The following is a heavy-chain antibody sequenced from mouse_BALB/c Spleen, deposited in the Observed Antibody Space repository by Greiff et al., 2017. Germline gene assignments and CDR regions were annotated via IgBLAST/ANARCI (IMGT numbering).Heavy chain of an antibody. CDR2: ISYSGST. V-gene: IGHV3-2*02. J-gene: IGHJ2*01. CDR3: ARRIYYDDDDYFDY. CDR1: GYSITSDYA. Sequence: EVKLLESGPGLVKPSQSLSLTCTVTGYSITSDYAWNWIRQFPGNKLEWMGYISYSGSTSYNPSLKSRISITRDTSKNQFCLQLNSVTTEDTATYYCARRIYYDDDDYFDYWGQGTTLTVSS. D-gene: IGHD2-4*01.